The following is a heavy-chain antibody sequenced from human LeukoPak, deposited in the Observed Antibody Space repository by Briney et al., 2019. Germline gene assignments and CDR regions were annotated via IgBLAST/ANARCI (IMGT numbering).Heavy chain of an antibody. CDR3: ARGRSGVGATRNWFDP. CDR1: GYTFTSYD. J-gene: IGHJ5*02. V-gene: IGHV1-8*03. CDR2: MNPNSGNT. Sequence: VASVKVSCKTSGYTFTSYDINWVRQATGQGLEWMGWMNPNSGNTGYAQKFQGRVTITRNTSISTAYMELSSLRSEDTAVYYCARGRSGVGATRNWFDPWGQGTLVTVSS. D-gene: IGHD1-26*01.